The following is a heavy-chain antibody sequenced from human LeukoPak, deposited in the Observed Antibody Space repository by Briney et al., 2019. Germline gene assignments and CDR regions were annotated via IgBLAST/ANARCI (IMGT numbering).Heavy chain of an antibody. D-gene: IGHD1-1*01. CDR3: ARWRTTNWSEFDY. CDR1: GYTFNSYD. V-gene: IGHV1-18*01. Sequence: ASVKVSCKASGYTFNSYDISWVRQAPGQGLEWMAWISTYNGNTNYALKVQGRATMTTDTSTSTAYMELRSLRSDDTAVYFCARWRTTNWSEFDYWGQGTLVTVSS. J-gene: IGHJ4*02. CDR2: ISTYNGNT.